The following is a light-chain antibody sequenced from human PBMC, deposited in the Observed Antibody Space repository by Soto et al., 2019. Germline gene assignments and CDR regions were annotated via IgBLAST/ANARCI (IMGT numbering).Light chain of an antibody. V-gene: IGKV3-20*01. Sequence: EIVLTQSPGTLSLSPGERATLSCRASQSVSGTYLTWYQQKPGQAPRRLIYGASIRATGIADRFSGSGSGTDFTLTISRLEPEDFAVYYCQYYGSSPRVTFGGGTKVEIK. CDR3: QYYGSSPRVT. CDR2: GAS. CDR1: QSVSGTY. J-gene: IGKJ4*01.